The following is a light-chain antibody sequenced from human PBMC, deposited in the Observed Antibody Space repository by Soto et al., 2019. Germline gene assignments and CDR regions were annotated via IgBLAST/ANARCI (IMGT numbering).Light chain of an antibody. V-gene: IGKV3-20*01. J-gene: IGKJ1*01. CDR3: QQYGSSPWT. Sequence: VVLTQSPGTLSLSPGERATLSCRASQSVSSSYLAWYQQKPGQAPRLLIYGASIRATGIPDRFSGSGSGTDFTLTISRLEPEDFAVYYCQQYGSSPWTFGQGTKVDIK. CDR2: GAS. CDR1: QSVSSSY.